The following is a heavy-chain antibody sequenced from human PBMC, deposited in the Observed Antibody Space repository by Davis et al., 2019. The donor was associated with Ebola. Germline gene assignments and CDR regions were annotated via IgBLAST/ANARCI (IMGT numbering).Heavy chain of an antibody. CDR2: IHYTGST. CDR1: GGSISSYY. V-gene: IGHV4-59*01. D-gene: IGHD2/OR15-2a*01. CDR3: ARGVVGSTTIYYFGMDV. Sequence: SETLSLTCTVSGGSISSYYWSWIRQPPGKGLEWIGYIHYTGSTNYNPSLKSRVTTSVDTSKNEFYLKLTSVTAADTAVYYCARGVVGSTTIYYFGMDVWGQGTTVTVS. J-gene: IGHJ6*02.